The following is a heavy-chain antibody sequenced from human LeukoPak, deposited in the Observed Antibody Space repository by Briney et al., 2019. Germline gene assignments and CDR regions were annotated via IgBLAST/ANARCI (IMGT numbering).Heavy chain of an antibody. CDR1: GGSFSGYY. CDR2: INHSGST. V-gene: IGHV4-34*01. J-gene: IGHJ3*02. D-gene: IGHD1-26*01. CDR3: ARRSQFYDAFDI. Sequence: SETLSLTCAVYGGSFSGYYWSWIRQPPGKGLEWIGEINHSGSTNYNPSLKSRVTISVDTSKNQFSLKLSSVTAADTAVYYCARRSQFYDAFDIWGQGTLVTVSS.